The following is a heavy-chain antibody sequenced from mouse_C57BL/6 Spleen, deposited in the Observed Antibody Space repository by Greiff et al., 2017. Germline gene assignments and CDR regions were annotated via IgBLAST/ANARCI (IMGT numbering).Heavy chain of an antibody. J-gene: IGHJ2*01. CDR1: GYTFTSYT. D-gene: IGHD1-1*01. CDR3: ARAHYGSSYDYFDY. CDR2: INPSSGYT. V-gene: IGHV1-4*01. Sequence: QVHVKQSGAELARPGASVKMSCKASGYTFTSYTMHWVKQRPGQGLEWIGYINPSSGYTKYNQKFKDKATLTADKSSSTAYMQLSSLTSEDSAVYYCARAHYGSSYDYFDYWGQGTTLTVSS.